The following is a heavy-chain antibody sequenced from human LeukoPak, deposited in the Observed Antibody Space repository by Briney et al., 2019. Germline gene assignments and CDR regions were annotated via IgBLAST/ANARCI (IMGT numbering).Heavy chain of an antibody. J-gene: IGHJ5*02. D-gene: IGHD3-10*01. CDR2: ISSSGSTI. V-gene: IGHV3-48*03. CDR1: GFTFSSYE. CDR3: ARGANYYGSGSHNWFDP. Sequence: PGGPLRLSCAASGFTFSSYEMNWVRQAPGKGLEWVSYISSSGSTIYYADSVKGRFTISRDNAKNSLYLQMNSLRAEDTAVYYCARGANYYGSGSHNWFDPWGQGTLDTVSS.